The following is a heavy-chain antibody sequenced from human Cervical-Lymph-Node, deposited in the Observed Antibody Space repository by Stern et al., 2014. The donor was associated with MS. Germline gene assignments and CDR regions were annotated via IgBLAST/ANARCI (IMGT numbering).Heavy chain of an antibody. Sequence: VQPVQSGAEVKRPGSSVRVSCEVFGGTFSSTGINWVRQAPGRGLEWVGGIIPIFGPKYAPEFLGTVTISADESASTAYLDLRSLISADTAVFYCVGPDFHLWGQGTLVTVSS. J-gene: IGHJ5*02. CDR3: VGPDFHL. CDR1: GGTFSSTG. CDR2: IIPIFGP. V-gene: IGHV1-69*01. D-gene: IGHD3/OR15-3a*01.